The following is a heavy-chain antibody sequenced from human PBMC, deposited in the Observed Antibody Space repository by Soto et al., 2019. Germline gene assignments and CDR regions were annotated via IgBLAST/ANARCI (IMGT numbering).Heavy chain of an antibody. Sequence: EVQLVESGGGLVQPGGSLRLSCAAYGFTFSTYSMNWVRQAPGKGLEWVSYISSSSTTIYYADSVKGRFTISRDNAKNSLYLQMNSLRDEDTAVYYCARDDLGLPFFDYWGQGTLVTVSS. V-gene: IGHV3-48*02. CDR2: ISSSSTTI. J-gene: IGHJ4*02. CDR3: ARDDLGLPFFDY. D-gene: IGHD7-27*01. CDR1: GFTFSTYS.